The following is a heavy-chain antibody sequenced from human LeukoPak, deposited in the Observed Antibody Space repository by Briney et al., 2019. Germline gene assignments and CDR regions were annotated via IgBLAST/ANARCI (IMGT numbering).Heavy chain of an antibody. CDR2: INHSGST. V-gene: IGHV4-34*01. D-gene: IGHD3-10*01. CDR1: QFTFSSYA. Sequence: GSLRLSCAASQFTFSSYAMSWIRQPPGKGLEWIGEINHSGSTNYNPSLKSRVTISVDTSKNQFSLKLSSVTAADTAVYYCARSRAYYYGSGSYYTLWGKGTTVTISS. J-gene: IGHJ6*04. CDR3: ARSRAYYYGSGSYYTL.